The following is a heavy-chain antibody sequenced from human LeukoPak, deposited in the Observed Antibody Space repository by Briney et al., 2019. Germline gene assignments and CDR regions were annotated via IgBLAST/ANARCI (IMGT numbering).Heavy chain of an antibody. Sequence: ASVKVSCKASGYTFTSYDINWVRQATGQGLGWMGWMNPNSGNTGYAQKFQGRVTMTTDTSTSTAYMELRSLRSDDTAVYYCARIAALDAFDVWGQGTMVTVSS. CDR2: MNPNSGNT. J-gene: IGHJ3*01. D-gene: IGHD2-15*01. CDR1: GYTFTSYD. V-gene: IGHV1-8*01. CDR3: ARIAALDAFDV.